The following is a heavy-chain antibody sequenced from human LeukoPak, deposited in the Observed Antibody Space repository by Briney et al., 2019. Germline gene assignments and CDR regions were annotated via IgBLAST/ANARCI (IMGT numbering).Heavy chain of an antibody. Sequence: PGGSLRLSCAASGFTLSTYTMNWVRQAPGKGLEWVSSISSTSSYIYYADSVKGRSTISRDNAKNSLYLQMNNLRAEDTAVYYCAREGGNPDAFDIWGQGTMVTVSS. D-gene: IGHD4-23*01. J-gene: IGHJ3*02. CDR1: GFTLSTYT. V-gene: IGHV3-21*01. CDR3: AREGGNPDAFDI. CDR2: ISSTSSYI.